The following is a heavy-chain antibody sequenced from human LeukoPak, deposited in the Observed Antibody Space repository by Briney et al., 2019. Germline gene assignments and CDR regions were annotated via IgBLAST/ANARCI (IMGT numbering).Heavy chain of an antibody. D-gene: IGHD3-16*01. Sequence: PSETLSLTCAVYGGSFSGYYWSWIRQPPGKGLEWIGEINHSGSTNYNPSLKSRVTISVDTSKNQFSLKLSSVTAADTAVYYCARDAFGGATQTVDYWGQGTLVTVSS. CDR2: INHSGST. V-gene: IGHV4-34*01. J-gene: IGHJ4*02. CDR3: ARDAFGGATQTVDY. CDR1: GGSFSGYY.